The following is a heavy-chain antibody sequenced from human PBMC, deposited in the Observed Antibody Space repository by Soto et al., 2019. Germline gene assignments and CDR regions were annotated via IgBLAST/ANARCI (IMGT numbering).Heavy chain of an antibody. CDR1: GGTFSSYA. J-gene: IGHJ6*02. V-gene: IGHV1-69*01. CDR3: ARDRVGATGGFYYYYGMDV. D-gene: IGHD1-26*01. CDR2: IIPIFGTA. Sequence: QVQLVQSGAEVKKPGSSVKVSCTASGGTFSSYAISWVRQAPGQGLEWMGGIIPIFGTANYAQKFQGRVTITADESTSTAYMELSSLRSEDTAVYYCARDRVGATGGFYYYYGMDVWGQGTTVTVSS.